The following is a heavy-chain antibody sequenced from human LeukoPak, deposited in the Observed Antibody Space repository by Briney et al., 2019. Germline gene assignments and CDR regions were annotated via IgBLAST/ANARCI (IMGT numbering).Heavy chain of an antibody. CDR1: GGSFSGYY. D-gene: IGHD2-15*01. V-gene: IGHV4-34*01. J-gene: IGHJ4*02. CDR3: ARGPDIVVVVAAYFDY. CDR2: INHSGST. Sequence: PSETLSLTCAVYGGSFSGYYWSWIRQPPGKGLEWIGEINHSGSTNYNPSPTSRVTISVDTSKNPFSLKLSSVTAADTAVYYCARGPDIVVVVAAYFDYWGQGTLVTVSS.